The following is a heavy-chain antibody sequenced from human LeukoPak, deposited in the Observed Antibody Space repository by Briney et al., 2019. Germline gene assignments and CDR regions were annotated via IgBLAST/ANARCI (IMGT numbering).Heavy chain of an antibody. J-gene: IGHJ5*02. V-gene: IGHV4-34*01. D-gene: IGHD6-13*01. CDR2: ISHSGST. Sequence: PSETLSLTCAVYGGSFSGYFWNWIRQPPGKGLEWIGEISHSGSTNYNPSLKSRVTISLDTSKNQFSLNLNSVTAADTAVYYCARGLQAYSSSWYALVNWFDPWGQGTLVTVSS. CDR1: GGSFSGYF. CDR3: ARGLQAYSSSWYALVNWFDP.